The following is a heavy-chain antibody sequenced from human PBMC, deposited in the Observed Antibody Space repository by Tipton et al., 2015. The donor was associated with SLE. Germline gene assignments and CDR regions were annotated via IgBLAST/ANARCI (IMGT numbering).Heavy chain of an antibody. V-gene: IGHV4-59*01. D-gene: IGHD3-3*01. CDR2: MYHSGST. J-gene: IGHJ5*01. CDR3: ARGTPFMEWERNWFDP. Sequence: TLSLTCAVSGASIRTYYWSWIRQSPGKGLEWIGHMYHSGSTNYNPSLASRVTISIEKSKNQLPLTLKSVTTADTAMYYCARGTPFMEWERNWFDPWGQGTLVTVSS. CDR1: GASIRTYY.